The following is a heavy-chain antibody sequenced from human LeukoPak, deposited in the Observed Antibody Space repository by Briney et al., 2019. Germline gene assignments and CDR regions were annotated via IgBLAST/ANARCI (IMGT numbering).Heavy chain of an antibody. V-gene: IGHV3-9*01. D-gene: IGHD3-22*01. CDR3: AQGTHFYDSSGYLTSFDP. J-gene: IGHJ5*02. Sequence: GGSLRLSCAASGFTFDDYAMHWVWQAPGKGLEWVSGISWNSGYIGYADSVKGRFTISRDNAKNSLYLQMNSLRAEDTALYYCAQGTHFYDSSGYLTSFDPWGQGTLVTVSS. CDR2: ISWNSGYI. CDR1: GFTFDDYA.